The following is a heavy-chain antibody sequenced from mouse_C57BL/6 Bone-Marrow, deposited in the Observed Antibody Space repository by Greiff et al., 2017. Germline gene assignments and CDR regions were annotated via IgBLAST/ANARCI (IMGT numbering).Heavy chain of an antibody. Sequence: QVQLQQSGAELVRPGASVTLSCKASGYTFTDYEMHWVKQTPVHGLEWIGAIDPETGGTAYNQKFKGKAILTADKSSSTAYMELRSLTSEDSAVYYCTRSAIVTEAMDYWGQGTSVTVSS. J-gene: IGHJ4*01. CDR2: IDPETGGT. V-gene: IGHV1-15*01. CDR3: TRSAIVTEAMDY. CDR1: GYTFTDYE. D-gene: IGHD2-12*01.